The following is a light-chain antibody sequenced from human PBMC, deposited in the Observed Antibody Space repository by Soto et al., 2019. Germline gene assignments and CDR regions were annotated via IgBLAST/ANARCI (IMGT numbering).Light chain of an antibody. Sequence: EIVLTQSPATLSWSPVEVAALCFRASQSVSSYLAWYQQTPGQAPRLLIYGASNRATGIPARFSGSGSGTDFTLTISSLEPEDFAVYYCQQRDYWQVTFGQGTRLEIK. CDR1: QSVSSY. CDR3: QQRDYWQVT. CDR2: GAS. J-gene: IGKJ5*01. V-gene: IGKV3-11*01.